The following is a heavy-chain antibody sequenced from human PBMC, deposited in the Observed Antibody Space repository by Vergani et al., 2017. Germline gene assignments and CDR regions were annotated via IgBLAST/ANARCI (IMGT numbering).Heavy chain of an antibody. CDR3: ARDGFHSSGWDHVGHNWFDP. Sequence: QVQLQESGPGLVKPSETLSLTCTVSGGSISSYYWSWIRQPPGKGLEWIGYIYYSGSTNYNPSLKSRVTISVDTSKNQFSLKLSSVTAADTAVYYCARDGFHSSGWDHVGHNWFDPWGQGTLVTVSS. J-gene: IGHJ5*02. CDR1: GGSISSYY. D-gene: IGHD6-19*01. CDR2: IYYSGST. V-gene: IGHV4-59*01.